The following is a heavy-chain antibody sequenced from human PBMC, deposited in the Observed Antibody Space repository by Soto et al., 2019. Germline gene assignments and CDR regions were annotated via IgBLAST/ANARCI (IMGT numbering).Heavy chain of an antibody. Sequence: SVKVSCKASGYIFTTYSIAWVRQAPGQGLEWMGGIIPIFGTANYAQKFQGRVTITADESTSTAYMELSSLRSEDTAVYYCARALNYYDSSGSPFDYWGQGTLVTVSS. D-gene: IGHD3-22*01. J-gene: IGHJ4*02. CDR3: ARALNYYDSSGSPFDY. CDR1: GYIFTTYS. V-gene: IGHV1-69*13. CDR2: IIPIFGTA.